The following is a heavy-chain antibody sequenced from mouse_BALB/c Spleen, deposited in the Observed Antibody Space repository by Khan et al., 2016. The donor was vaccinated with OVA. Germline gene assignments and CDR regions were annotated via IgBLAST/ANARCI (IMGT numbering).Heavy chain of an antibody. J-gene: IGHJ1*01. CDR3: TRVPYYGATYVYFDV. Sequence: QVQLQQSGAELVKPGASVKMSCKASGYTFSSYWIHWVKQRPGQGLEWIGVIDPSDSYSTYSLSFTGKATLTVATSSSTAYMQLSSLTSEDSAVYYCTRVPYYGATYVYFDVWGAGTTVTVSS. CDR1: GYTFSSYW. D-gene: IGHD1-1*02. CDR2: IDPSDSYS. V-gene: IGHV1S127*01.